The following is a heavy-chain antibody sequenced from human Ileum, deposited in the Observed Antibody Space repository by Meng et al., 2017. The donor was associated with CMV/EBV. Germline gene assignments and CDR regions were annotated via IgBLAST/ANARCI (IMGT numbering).Heavy chain of an antibody. V-gene: IGHV1-18*04. CDR3: ARDVWGFDY. CDR1: GYTFTDHN. J-gene: IGHJ4*02. Sequence: QVHLLQSGAEVKKPGXSVKISCKTSGYTFTDHNIGWVRQAPGKGLEWVGWISLGNGQTVYGHKVQGRVTVTTDTSTSTAYMELRSLRSDDTAMYYCARDVWGFDYWGQGTLVTVSS. CDR2: ISLGNGQT. D-gene: IGHD7-27*01.